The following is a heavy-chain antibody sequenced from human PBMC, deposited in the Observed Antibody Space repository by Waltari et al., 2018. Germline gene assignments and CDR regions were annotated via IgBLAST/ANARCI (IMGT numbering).Heavy chain of an antibody. D-gene: IGHD2-21*02. CDR1: GGSISSSSYY. CDR2: IYYSGST. J-gene: IGHJ3*02. V-gene: IGHV4-39*01. CDR3: ARQLSVAYCGGDCPPDAFDI. Sequence: QLQLQESGPGLVKPSETLSLTCTVSGGSISSSSYYWGWIRQPPGKGLEWIGSIYYSGSTYYNPSLKSRVTISVDTSKNQFSLKLSSVTAADTAVYYCARQLSVAYCGGDCPPDAFDIWGQGTMVTVSS.